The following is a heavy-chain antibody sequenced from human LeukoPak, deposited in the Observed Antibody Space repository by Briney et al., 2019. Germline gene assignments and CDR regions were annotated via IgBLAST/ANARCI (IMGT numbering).Heavy chain of an antibody. V-gene: IGHV3-23*01. CDR1: GFTFTNYA. CDR2: ISAAGSRT. CDR3: AKASSGTFQERSMDV. D-gene: IGHD5-12*01. Sequence: GGSLRLSCAASGFTFTNYAMSWVRQAPGKGLEWVSAISAAGSRTYYADSVKGRFTITRDKSKNTVDLQMSSLRAVDTAVYYCAKASSGTFQERSMDVWGQGTTVTVSS. J-gene: IGHJ6*02.